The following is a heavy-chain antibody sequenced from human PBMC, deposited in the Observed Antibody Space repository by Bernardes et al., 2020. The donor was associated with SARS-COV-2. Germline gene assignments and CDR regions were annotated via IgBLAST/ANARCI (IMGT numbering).Heavy chain of an antibody. CDR1: GFNFSSHT. Sequence: GGSLRLSCSASGFNFSSHTMHWVRQAPGKGLEWVSSISSCGSFIHYADSVKGRFSISRDTAQNSLYLQMSSLRAEDAAVYYCAGSFGSTSWADYWGQGSPVTVS. CDR2: ISSCGSFI. V-gene: IGHV3-21*01. J-gene: IGHJ4*02. CDR3: AGSFGSTSWADY. D-gene: IGHD6-6*01.